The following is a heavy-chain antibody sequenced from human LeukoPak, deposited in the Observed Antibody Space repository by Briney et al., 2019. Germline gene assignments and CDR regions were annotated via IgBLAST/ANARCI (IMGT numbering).Heavy chain of an antibody. CDR2: IYTSGST. CDR3: ARRTAAGTAFDY. Sequence: SETLSLTCTVSGGSISSYYWSWIRQPPGKGLEWIGYIYTSGSTNYNSSLKSRVTISVDTSKNQFSLKLSSVTAADTAVYYCARRTAAGTAFDYWGQGTLVTVSS. CDR1: GGSISSYY. D-gene: IGHD6-13*01. V-gene: IGHV4-4*09. J-gene: IGHJ4*02.